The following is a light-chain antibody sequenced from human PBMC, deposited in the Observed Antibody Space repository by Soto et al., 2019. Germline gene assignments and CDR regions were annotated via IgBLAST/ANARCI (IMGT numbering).Light chain of an antibody. CDR1: QSVSSNY. CDR3: QQYGDSPPYT. J-gene: IGKJ2*01. V-gene: IGKV3-20*01. Sequence: EIVLTQSPGTLSFSPGERATLSCRASQSVSSNYLAWYQQKPGQAPRLLIYGASSRATGIPDRFSGSGSGTGFTLTISRLEPEDFAVYYCQQYGDSPPYTFGQGTKLEIK. CDR2: GAS.